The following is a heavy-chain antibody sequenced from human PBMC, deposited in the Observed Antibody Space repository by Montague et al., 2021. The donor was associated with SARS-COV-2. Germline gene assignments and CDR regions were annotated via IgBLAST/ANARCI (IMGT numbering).Heavy chain of an antibody. D-gene: IGHD6-19*01. CDR2: IHNNGTT. J-gene: IGHJ2*01. Sequence: SETLSLTCTVSGDSIIYYDWTWIWHPPAKEQEWIGYIHNNGTTNYNHSLKSRVTISKDMSRTHFFLTLSSVTAADTAVYYCARGSGWYKYWYFDLWGRGTLVTVSS. V-gene: IGHV4-59*12. CDR1: GDSIIYYD. CDR3: ARGSGWYKYWYFDL.